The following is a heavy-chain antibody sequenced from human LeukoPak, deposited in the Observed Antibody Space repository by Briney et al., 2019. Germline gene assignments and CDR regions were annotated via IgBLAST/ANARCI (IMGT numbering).Heavy chain of an antibody. CDR3: AKDRLIWPVYTPCSAP. CDR2: ISGSGGST. J-gene: IGHJ5*02. CDR1: GFTFSSYA. V-gene: IGHV3-23*01. D-gene: IGHD3/OR15-3a*01. Sequence: PGGSLRLSCAASGFTFSSYAMSWVRQAPGKGLEWVSAISGSGGSTYYADSVKGRFTISRDNSKNTLYLQMNSLRAEDTAIYYCAKDRLIWPVYTPCSAPGAQGTLVTVPS.